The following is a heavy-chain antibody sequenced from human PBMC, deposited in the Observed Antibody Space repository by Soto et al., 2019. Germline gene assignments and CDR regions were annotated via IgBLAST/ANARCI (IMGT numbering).Heavy chain of an antibody. CDR1: GYTFTSYY. CDR2: INPSGGST. Sequence: GASVKVSCKASGYTFTSYYMHWVRQAPGQGLEWMGIINPSGGSTSYAQKFQGRVTMTRDTSMSSVYMELSSLRSEDTAVYYCARGKVGSVAGVYGMDVWGQGTAVTAP. CDR3: ARGKVGSVAGVYGMDV. V-gene: IGHV1-46*01. J-gene: IGHJ6*02. D-gene: IGHD6-19*01.